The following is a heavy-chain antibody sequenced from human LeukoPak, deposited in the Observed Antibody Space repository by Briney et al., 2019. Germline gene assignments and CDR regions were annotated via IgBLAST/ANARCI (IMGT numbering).Heavy chain of an antibody. CDR1: GGSISSYY. CDR3: ARITMVRGRAYYYYGMDV. V-gene: IGHV4-4*07. D-gene: IGHD3-10*01. Sequence: PSETLSLTCTVSGGSISSYYWSWIRQPAGKGLEWIGRIYTSGSTNYNPSLKSRVTISVDTSKNQFSLKLSSVTAADTAVYYCARITMVRGRAYYYYGMDVWGQGTTVTVSS. J-gene: IGHJ6*02. CDR2: IYTSGST.